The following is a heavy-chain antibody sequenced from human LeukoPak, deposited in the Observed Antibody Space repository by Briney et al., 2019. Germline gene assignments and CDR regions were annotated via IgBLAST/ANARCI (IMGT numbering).Heavy chain of an antibody. CDR3: ARHKRGIVVDAFDI. J-gene: IGHJ3*02. D-gene: IGHD3-22*01. CDR2: IYYSGST. V-gene: IGHV4-59*08. Sequence: SETLSLTCTVSGGSISSYYWNWIRQPPGKGLEWIGYIYYSGSTNYNPSLKSRVTISVDTSKNQFSLKLSSVTAADTAVYYCARHKRGIVVDAFDIWGQGTMVTVSS. CDR1: GGSISSYY.